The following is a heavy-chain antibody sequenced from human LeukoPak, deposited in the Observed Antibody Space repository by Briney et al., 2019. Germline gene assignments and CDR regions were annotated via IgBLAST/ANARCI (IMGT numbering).Heavy chain of an antibody. Sequence: GGSLRLSCAASGFTFRNVWMSWVRQAPGPGLEWVGRIKTKTDNGTTDYAAPVKGRFTISRDDSKNTLYLQMNSLKTEDTAVYYCSTGGGSLESWGQGTLVIASS. CDR2: IKTKTDNGTT. D-gene: IGHD1-26*01. V-gene: IGHV3-15*01. CDR1: GFTFRNVW. CDR3: STGGGSLES. J-gene: IGHJ4*02.